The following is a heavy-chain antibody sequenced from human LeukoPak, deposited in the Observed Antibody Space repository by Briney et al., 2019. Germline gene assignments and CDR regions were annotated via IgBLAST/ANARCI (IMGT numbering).Heavy chain of an antibody. J-gene: IGHJ6*03. V-gene: IGHV1-69*05. CDR2: IIPIFGTA. CDR3: AGGGCSSTSCHLYYYYMDV. CDR1: GGTFSSYA. Sequence: SVKVSCKASGGTFSSYAISWVRQAPGQGLEWMGGIIPIFGTANYAQKFQGRVTLTTDDSTSTAYMELSSLRSEDTAVYYCAGGGCSSTSCHLYYYYMDVWGKGTTVTVSS. D-gene: IGHD2-2*01.